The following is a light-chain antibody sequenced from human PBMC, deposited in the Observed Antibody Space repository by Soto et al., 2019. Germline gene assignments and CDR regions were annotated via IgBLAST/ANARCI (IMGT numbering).Light chain of an antibody. J-gene: IGKJ5*01. CDR3: QQYNSYST. V-gene: IGKV1-5*03. Sequence: DIQMTQSPSTLSASVGDSVTITCRASQTISSWLAWYQQKPGKAPKLLIYKASSLESGVPSRFSGSGSGTEFTLTISSLQPDDFATYYCQQYNSYSTVGQGTRLEIK. CDR2: KAS. CDR1: QTISSW.